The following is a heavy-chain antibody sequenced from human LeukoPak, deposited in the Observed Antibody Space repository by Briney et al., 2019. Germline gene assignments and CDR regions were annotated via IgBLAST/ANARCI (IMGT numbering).Heavy chain of an antibody. CDR1: GYRFTAYW. V-gene: IGHV5-51*01. Sequence: GESLKISCEGSGYRFTAYWIAWVRQMPGKGLEWMGTIYPADSDTRYGPSFRGQVLISADRPTNTAYLQWSGLQASDTATYFCARLSQKAFYYYMDVWGKGTTVAVSS. CDR3: ARLSQKAFYYYMDV. J-gene: IGHJ6*03. CDR2: IYPADSDT.